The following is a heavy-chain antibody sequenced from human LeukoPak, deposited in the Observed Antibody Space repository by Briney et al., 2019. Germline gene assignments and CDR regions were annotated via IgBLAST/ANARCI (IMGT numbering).Heavy chain of an antibody. CDR3: ARHLLRTSTSFDY. V-gene: IGHV4-34*01. Sequence: SETLSLTCAVYGGSFSGYYWSWIRQPPGKGLEWIGEINHSGSTKYNSSLKSRVTISIDTSKNQFSLKLSSVTAADTAVYYCARHLLRTSTSFDYWDQGNLVTVSS. CDR1: GGSFSGYY. J-gene: IGHJ4*02. D-gene: IGHD1-14*01. CDR2: INHSGST.